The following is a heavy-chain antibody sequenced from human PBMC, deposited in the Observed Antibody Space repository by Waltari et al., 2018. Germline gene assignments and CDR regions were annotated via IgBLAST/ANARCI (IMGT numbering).Heavy chain of an antibody. Sequence: QVQLQESGPGLVKPSQTLSLTCTVSGGSISTGYYWWAWIRQPAGKGLECIGRIHSSGGTDYNPSLESRVTISMDTSKNQFSLELTSVTAADTAVYYCARGRIPAASCFDPWGQGTLVTVSS. D-gene: IGHD2-2*01. CDR1: GGSISTGYY. J-gene: IGHJ5*02. CDR3: ARGRIPAASCFDP. CDR2: IHSSGGT. V-gene: IGHV4-61*02.